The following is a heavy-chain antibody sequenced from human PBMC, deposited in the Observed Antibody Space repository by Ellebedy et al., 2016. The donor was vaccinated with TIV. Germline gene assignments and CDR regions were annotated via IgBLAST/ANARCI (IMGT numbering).Heavy chain of an antibody. D-gene: IGHD3-16*01. CDR3: ASHLIMITFGGTPDAFDI. V-gene: IGHV5-51*01. Sequence: GGSLRLSCKGSGYLFTSYWIGWVRQMPGRGLEWMGIIYPGDSDTRYSPSFQGQVTISADKSISTAYLQWSSLKASDTAMYYCASHLIMITFGGTPDAFDIWGQGTMVTVSS. CDR2: IYPGDSDT. J-gene: IGHJ3*02. CDR1: GYLFTSYW.